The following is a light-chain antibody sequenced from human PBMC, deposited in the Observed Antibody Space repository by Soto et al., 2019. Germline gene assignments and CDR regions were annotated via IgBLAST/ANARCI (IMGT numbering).Light chain of an antibody. CDR2: WAS. CDR1: RSVLYSSNNKNY. V-gene: IGKV4-1*01. Sequence: DIVMTQSPDSLAVSLGERATINCKSSRSVLYSSNNKNYLAWYQQKPGQPPKLLIFWASTRDSGVPDRFSGSGSGTDFTLTISSLQAEDGAVYYCQQYYSTPRTFGQGTKVEIK. CDR3: QQYYSTPRT. J-gene: IGKJ1*01.